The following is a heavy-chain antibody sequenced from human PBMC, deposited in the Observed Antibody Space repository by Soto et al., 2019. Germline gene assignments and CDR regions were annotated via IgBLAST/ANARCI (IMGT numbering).Heavy chain of an antibody. D-gene: IGHD2-2*02. CDR2: IWYDGSNK. CDR3: ARGPYCSSTSCYSYYYYGMDV. CDR1: GFTFSSYG. Sequence: QVQLVESGGGVVQPGRSLRLSCAASGFTFSSYGMHWVRQAPGKGLEWVAVIWYDGSNKYYADSVKGRFTISRDNSKNKRYMQMNSLRAEDTAVYYCARGPYCSSTSCYSYYYYGMDVWGQGTTVTVSS. V-gene: IGHV3-33*01. J-gene: IGHJ6*02.